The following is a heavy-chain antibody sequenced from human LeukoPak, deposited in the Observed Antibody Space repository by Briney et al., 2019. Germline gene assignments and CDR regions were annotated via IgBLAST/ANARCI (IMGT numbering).Heavy chain of an antibody. Sequence: SETLSLTCAVYGGSFSDYYWSWIRQPPGEGLEWIGEINHSGSTNYNPSLKSRVTISIDTSKNQFSLKLSSVTAADTAVYYCARGNPITMIVVVITDRYFDYWGQGTLVTVSS. V-gene: IGHV4-34*01. CDR2: INHSGST. D-gene: IGHD3-22*01. CDR3: ARGNPITMIVVVITDRYFDY. J-gene: IGHJ4*02. CDR1: GGSFSDYY.